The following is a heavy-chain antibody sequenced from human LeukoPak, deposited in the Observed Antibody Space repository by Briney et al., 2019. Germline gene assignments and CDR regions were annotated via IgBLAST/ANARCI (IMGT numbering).Heavy chain of an antibody. D-gene: IGHD3-10*01. V-gene: IGHV1-18*01. J-gene: IGHJ4*02. Sequence: ASVKVSCKASGYTFTSYGISWVRQAPGQGLEWMGWISAYNGNTNYAQKLQGRVTMTTDTSTSTAYMERRSLRSADTAVYYCARGSRRYGSGSYAPGYWGQGTLVTVSS. CDR2: ISAYNGNT. CDR1: GYTFTSYG. CDR3: ARGSRRYGSGSYAPGY.